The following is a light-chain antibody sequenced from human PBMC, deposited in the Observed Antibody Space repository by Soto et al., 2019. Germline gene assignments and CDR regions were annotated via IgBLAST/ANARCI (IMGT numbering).Light chain of an antibody. CDR1: QGFAFI. J-gene: IGKJ4*01. V-gene: IGKV1-27*01. CDR2: AAS. CDR3: QKYNSAPLT. Sequence: DIQMTQSPSSLSASLGDRVTITCRASQGFAFILAWFQQKPGKVPKLLIYAASTLQSGVPSRFSGSGSGTDFTLTITSLQPEDVATYYCQKYNSAPLTFGGGTKVEIK.